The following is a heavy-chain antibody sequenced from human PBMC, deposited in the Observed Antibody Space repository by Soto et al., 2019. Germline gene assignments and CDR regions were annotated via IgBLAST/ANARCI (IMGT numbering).Heavy chain of an antibody. CDR3: ARAPDFNWGHNWFDP. J-gene: IGHJ5*02. CDR1: GFTFSSYS. CDR2: ISSSSSTI. V-gene: IGHV3-48*01. D-gene: IGHD7-27*01. Sequence: GGSLRLSCAASGFTFSSYSMNWVRQAPGKGLEWVSYISSSSSTIYYADSVKGRFTISRDNAKNSLYLQMNSLRAEDTAVYYCARAPDFNWGHNWFDPWGQGTLVTVSS.